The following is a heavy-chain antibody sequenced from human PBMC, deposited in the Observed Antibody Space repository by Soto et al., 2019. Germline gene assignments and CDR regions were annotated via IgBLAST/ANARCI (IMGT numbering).Heavy chain of an antibody. CDR2: INHSGST. Sequence: SETLSLTCAVSGDSISTGYYWAWSRQPPGKGLEWIGEINHSGSTNYNPSLKSRVTISVDTSKNQFSLKLSSVTAADTAVYYCARTARPYGMDVWGQGTTVTVSS. J-gene: IGHJ6*02. CDR3: ARTARPYGMDV. CDR1: GDSISTGYY. V-gene: IGHV4-38-2*01.